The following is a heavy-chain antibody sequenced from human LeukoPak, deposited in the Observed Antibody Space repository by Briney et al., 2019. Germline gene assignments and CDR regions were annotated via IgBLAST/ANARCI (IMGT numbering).Heavy chain of an antibody. CDR1: GYTFTCYY. Sequence: ASVKVSCKASGYTFTCYYMHWVRHAPGQGLEWMGCINPNSGGTNYAQKFQGRVTMTRDTSISTAYMELSRLRSDDTAVYYCARDRYSSSWYEGFDPWGQGTLVTVSS. J-gene: IGHJ5*02. CDR3: ARDRYSSSWYEGFDP. D-gene: IGHD6-13*01. CDR2: INPNSGGT. V-gene: IGHV1-2*02.